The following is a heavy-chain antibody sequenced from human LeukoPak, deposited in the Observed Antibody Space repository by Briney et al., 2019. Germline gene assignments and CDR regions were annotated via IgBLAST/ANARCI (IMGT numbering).Heavy chain of an antibody. V-gene: IGHV3-48*01. D-gene: IGHD5-12*01. J-gene: IGHJ4*02. CDR1: GFTFSIYG. CDR2: ISGSSNAI. CDR3: ATYSGYDRIFDY. Sequence: SGGSLRLSCAASGFTFSIYGMNWVRQAPGKGLEWVSYISGSSNAINYADSVKGRFTVSRDNAKNSLYLQMNSLRAEDTAVYYCATYSGYDRIFDYWGQGTLVTVSP.